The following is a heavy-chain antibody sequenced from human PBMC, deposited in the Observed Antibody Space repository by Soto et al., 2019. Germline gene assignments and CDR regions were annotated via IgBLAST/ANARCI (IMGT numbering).Heavy chain of an antibody. J-gene: IGHJ4*02. CDR3: TSPGSAANFDY. V-gene: IGHV3-73*01. D-gene: IGHD6-13*01. Sequence: VGSLRLSCAASGFTFSGSAMHWGRQASGKGLEWVGRIRSKANSYATAYAASVKGRFTISRDDSKNTAYLQMNSLKTEDTAVYYCTSPGSAANFDYWGQGTLVTVSS. CDR2: IRSKANSYAT. CDR1: GFTFSGSA.